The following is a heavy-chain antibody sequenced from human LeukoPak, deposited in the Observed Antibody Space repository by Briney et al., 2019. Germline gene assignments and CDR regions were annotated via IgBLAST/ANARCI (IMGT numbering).Heavy chain of an antibody. Sequence: SETLSLTCTVSGGSISSYYWSWIRQPPGKGLEWIGYIYYSGSTNYNPSLKSRVTISVDTPKNQFSLKLSSVTAADTAVYYCARGTDHIVATIYAFDIWGQGTMVTVSS. CDR1: GGSISSYY. V-gene: IGHV4-59*01. J-gene: IGHJ3*02. CDR2: IYYSGST. CDR3: ARGTDHIVATIYAFDI. D-gene: IGHD5-12*01.